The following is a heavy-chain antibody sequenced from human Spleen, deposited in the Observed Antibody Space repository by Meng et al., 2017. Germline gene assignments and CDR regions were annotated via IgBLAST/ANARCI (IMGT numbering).Heavy chain of an antibody. J-gene: IGHJ2*01. D-gene: IGHD3-22*01. CDR2: IKQDGSEK. CDR1: GFTFSSYW. V-gene: IGHV3-7*01. Sequence: GESLKISCAASGFTFSSYWMSWVRQAPGKWLEWVANIKQDGSEKYYVDSVKGRFTISRDNAKNSLYLQMNSLRAEGTAVYYCASLKGEYYYDSYGWYFDLWGRGTLVTVSS. CDR3: ASLKGEYYYDSYGWYFDL.